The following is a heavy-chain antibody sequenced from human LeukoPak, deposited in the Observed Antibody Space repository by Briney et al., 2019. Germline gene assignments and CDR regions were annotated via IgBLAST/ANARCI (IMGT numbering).Heavy chain of an antibody. V-gene: IGHV3-33*01. D-gene: IGHD1-1*01. CDR1: GFTFSAYG. Sequence: PGGSLRLSCVASGFTFSAYGMHWVRQAPGRGLDWVTGICYDGTETAYADSVKGHFTISRDNSRSTLYLQMNSLRVDDTAMYYCAGENWNVAKYVLDIWGQGTLVSVAS. J-gene: IGHJ3*02. CDR3: AGENWNVAKYVLDI. CDR2: ICYDGTET.